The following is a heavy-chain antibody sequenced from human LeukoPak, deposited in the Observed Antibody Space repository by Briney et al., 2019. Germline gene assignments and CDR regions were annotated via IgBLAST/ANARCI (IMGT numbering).Heavy chain of an antibody. Sequence: PSETLSLTCAVSGGSISSSNWWSWVRQPPEKWLEWIGEIYHSGSTNYNPSLKSRVTISVDKSKNQFSLKLSSVTAADTAVYYCARDITMVRGVNTPDYWGQGTLVTVSS. V-gene: IGHV4-4*02. CDR3: ARDITMVRGVNTPDY. CDR2: IYHSGST. CDR1: GGSISSSNW. J-gene: IGHJ4*02. D-gene: IGHD3-10*01.